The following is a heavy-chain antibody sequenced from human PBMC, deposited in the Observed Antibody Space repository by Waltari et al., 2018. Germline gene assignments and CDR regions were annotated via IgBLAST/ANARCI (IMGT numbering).Heavy chain of an antibody. D-gene: IGHD3-10*01. V-gene: IGHV3-21*01. J-gene: IGHJ3*02. CDR1: GFTFFNYT. CDR2: ITSSSSSI. CDR3: ARDYGAPAFDI. Sequence: EVQLVESGGGLVKPGGSLRLPCAASGFTFFNYTMNWVRQAPGKGLEWVSSITSSSSSIYYADSVKGRFTISRDNAKNSLYLQVNSLRAEDTAVYYCARDYGAPAFDIWGQGTMVTVSS.